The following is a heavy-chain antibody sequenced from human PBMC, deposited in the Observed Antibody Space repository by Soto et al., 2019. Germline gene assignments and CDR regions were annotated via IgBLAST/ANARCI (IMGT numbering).Heavy chain of an antibody. D-gene: IGHD3-3*01. J-gene: IGHJ6*03. CDR3: ARTPSVGGIFGVVTKPLYYYYMDV. Sequence: PGGSLRLSCAASGFTFSSYGMHWVRQAPGKGLEWVAVIWYDGSNKYYADSVKGRFTISRDNSKNTLYLQMNSLRAEDTAVYYCARTPSVGGIFGVVTKPLYYYYMDVWGKGTTVTVSS. V-gene: IGHV3-33*01. CDR2: IWYDGSNK. CDR1: GFTFSSYG.